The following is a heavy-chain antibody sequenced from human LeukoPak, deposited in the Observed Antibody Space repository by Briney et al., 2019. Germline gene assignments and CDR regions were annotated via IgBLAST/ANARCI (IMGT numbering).Heavy chain of an antibody. CDR2: IYYGGST. J-gene: IGHJ5*02. Sequence: NASETLSLTCTVSGGSISSSSYYWGWIRQPPGKGLEWIGSIYYGGSTYYNPSLKSRVTISVDTSKNQFSLKLSSVTAADTAVYYCARHNYYGSGSYRFGFDPWGQGTLVTVSS. CDR3: ARHNYYGSGSYRFGFDP. D-gene: IGHD3-10*01. CDR1: GGSISSSSYY. V-gene: IGHV4-39*01.